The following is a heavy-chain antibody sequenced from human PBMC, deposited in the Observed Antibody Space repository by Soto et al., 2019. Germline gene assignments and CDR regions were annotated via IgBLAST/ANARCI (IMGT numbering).Heavy chain of an antibody. CDR3: ARDSLLWFGGDAFDI. CDR2: ISYDGSNK. V-gene: IGHV3-30-3*01. Sequence: ESGGGVVQPGRSLRLSCAASGFTFSSYAMHWVRQAPGKGLEWVAVISYDGSNKYYADSVKGRFTISRDNSKNTLYLQMNSLRAEDTAVYYCARDSLLWFGGDAFDIWGQGTMVTVSS. J-gene: IGHJ3*02. D-gene: IGHD3-10*01. CDR1: GFTFSSYA.